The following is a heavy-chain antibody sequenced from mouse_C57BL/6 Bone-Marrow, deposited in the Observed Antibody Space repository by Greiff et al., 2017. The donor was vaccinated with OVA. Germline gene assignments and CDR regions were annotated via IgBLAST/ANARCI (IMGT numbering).Heavy chain of an antibody. CDR1: GYTFTSYR. CDR3: ARGETGAWFAY. D-gene: IGHD4-1*01. CDR2: IYPGSGST. J-gene: IGHJ3*01. V-gene: IGHV1-55*01. Sequence: QVHVKQSGAELVKPGASVKMSCKASGYTFTSYRITWVKQRPGQGLEWIGDIYPGSGSTNYNEKFKSKATLTVDTSSSTAYMQLSSLTSEDSAVYYCARGETGAWFAYWGQGTLVTVSA.